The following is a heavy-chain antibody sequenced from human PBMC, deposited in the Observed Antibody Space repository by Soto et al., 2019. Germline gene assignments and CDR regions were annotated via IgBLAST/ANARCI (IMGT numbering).Heavy chain of an antibody. J-gene: IGHJ4*02. CDR3: ARAPYYYGSGSYYVSYFDY. Sequence: ASVKVSCKASGYTFTSYGISWVRQAPGQGLEWMGWISAYNGNTNYAQKLQGRVTMTTDTSTSTAYMELRSLRSDDTAVYYCARAPYYYGSGSYYVSYFDYWGQGTLVTVSS. V-gene: IGHV1-18*01. D-gene: IGHD3-10*01. CDR2: ISAYNGNT. CDR1: GYTFTSYG.